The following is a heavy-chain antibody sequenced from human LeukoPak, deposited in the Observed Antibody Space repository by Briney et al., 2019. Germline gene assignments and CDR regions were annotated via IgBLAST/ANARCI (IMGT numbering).Heavy chain of an antibody. D-gene: IGHD3-3*01. J-gene: IGHJ4*02. Sequence: PGGSLRLSCAASGFTFSSYWMSWVRQAPGKGLEWVANIKQDRSEKYYVDSVEGRFTISRDNAKNSLYLQMNSLRAEDTAVYYCARRGYDFWSGYSNFDYWGQGTLVTVSS. V-gene: IGHV3-7*01. CDR3: ARRGYDFWSGYSNFDY. CDR2: IKQDRSEK. CDR1: GFTFSSYW.